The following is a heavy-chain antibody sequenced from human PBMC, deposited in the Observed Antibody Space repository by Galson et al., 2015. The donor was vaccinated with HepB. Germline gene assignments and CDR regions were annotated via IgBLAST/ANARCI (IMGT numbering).Heavy chain of an antibody. CDR3: AGEGATLVRGLMGSFHY. CDR1: GFTFSVFA. V-gene: IGHV3-30*04. D-gene: IGHD3-10*01. J-gene: IGHJ4*02. CDR2: ISYDGRNR. Sequence: SLRLSCAASGFTFSVFAMHWVRQAPGKGLEWVAVISYDGRNRYYADSVKGRFTISRDNSKSTVFLQMNSVRLEDTAVYYCAGEGATLVRGLMGSFHYWGQGTVVTVAS.